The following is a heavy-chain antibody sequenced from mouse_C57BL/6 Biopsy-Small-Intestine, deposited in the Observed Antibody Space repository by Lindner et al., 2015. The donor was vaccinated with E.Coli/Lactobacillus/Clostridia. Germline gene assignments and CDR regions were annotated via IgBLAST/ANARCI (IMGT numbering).Heavy chain of an antibody. CDR3: ARMGY. CDR2: IYPGDGDT. CDR1: GYAFSNSW. V-gene: IGHV1-82*01. J-gene: IGHJ3*01. Sequence: VQLQESGPELVKPGASVKISCRASGYAFSNSWMHWVKQRPGKGLEWIGRIYPGDGDTDYNGKFKGKATLTADKSSSTAYMQLSSLTSEDSAVYFCARMGYWGQGTLVIVSA.